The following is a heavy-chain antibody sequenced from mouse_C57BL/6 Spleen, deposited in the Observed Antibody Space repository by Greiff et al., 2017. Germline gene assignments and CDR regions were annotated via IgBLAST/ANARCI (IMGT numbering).Heavy chain of an antibody. D-gene: IGHD2-4*01. CDR1: GYTFTSYW. V-gene: IGHV1-59*01. CDR3: ARSDDYDPYYFDY. CDR2: IDPSDSYT. J-gene: IGHJ2*01. Sequence: QVQLQQPGAELVRPGTSVKLSCKASGYTFTSYWMHWVKQRPGQGLEWIGVIDPSDSYTNYNQKFKGKATLTVDTSSSTAYMQLSSLTSEASAVYYCARSDDYDPYYFDYWGQGTTLTVSS.